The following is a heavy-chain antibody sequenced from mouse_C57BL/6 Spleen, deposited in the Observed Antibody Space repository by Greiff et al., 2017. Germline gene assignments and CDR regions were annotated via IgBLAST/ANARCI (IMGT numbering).Heavy chain of an antibody. D-gene: IGHD2-4*01. J-gene: IGHJ3*01. V-gene: IGHV1-54*01. CDR2: INPGSGGT. CDR1: GYAFTNYL. CDR3: ARDDDYDGAY. Sequence: VMLVESGAELVRPGTSVKVSCKASGYAFTNYLIEWVKQRPGQGLEWIGVINPGSGGTNYNEKFKGKATLTADKSSSTAYMQLSSLTSEDSAVYFCARDDDYDGAYWGQGTLVTVSA.